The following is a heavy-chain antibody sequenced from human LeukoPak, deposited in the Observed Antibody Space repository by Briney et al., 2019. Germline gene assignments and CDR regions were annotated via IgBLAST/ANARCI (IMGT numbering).Heavy chain of an antibody. CDR3: ARDLGSGYDY. CDR1: GFTFSSYT. V-gene: IGHV3-21*01. D-gene: IGHD5-12*01. CDR2: ISSSSSYI. Sequence: GGSLRLSCAASGFTFSSYTMSWVRQAPGKGLEWVSSISSSSSYIYYADSVKDRFTISRDNAKNSLYLQMNSLRAEDTAVYYCARDLGSGYDYWGQGTLVTVSS. J-gene: IGHJ4*02.